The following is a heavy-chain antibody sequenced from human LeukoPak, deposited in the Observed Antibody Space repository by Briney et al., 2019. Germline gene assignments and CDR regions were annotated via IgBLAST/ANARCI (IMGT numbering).Heavy chain of an antibody. V-gene: IGHV4-4*02. J-gene: IGHJ6*03. D-gene: IGHD3-22*01. CDR3: ARKTVIITMISRYYYYYMDV. Sequence: PSETLSLTCAVSGGSISSSNWWSWVRQPPGKGLEWIGEIYHSGSTNYNPSLKSRVTISVDKSKNQFSLKLSSVTAADTAVYYCARKTVIITMISRYYYYYMDVWGKGTTVTVSS. CDR2: IYHSGST. CDR1: GGSISSSNW.